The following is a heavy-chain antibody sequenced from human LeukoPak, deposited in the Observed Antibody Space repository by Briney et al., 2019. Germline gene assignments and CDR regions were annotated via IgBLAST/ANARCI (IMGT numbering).Heavy chain of an antibody. Sequence: GESLRISCKGSGSSFPSYWISGVRQMPGKGLEWRGRIDPSDSYTNYSPSFQGHVTISADKSISTAYLQWSSLKASDTAMYYCARRVGTSSPGGYYGMDVWGKGTTVTVSS. CDR3: ARRVGTSSPGGYYGMDV. D-gene: IGHD2-2*01. V-gene: IGHV5-10-1*01. CDR2: IDPSDSYT. J-gene: IGHJ6*04. CDR1: GSSFPSYW.